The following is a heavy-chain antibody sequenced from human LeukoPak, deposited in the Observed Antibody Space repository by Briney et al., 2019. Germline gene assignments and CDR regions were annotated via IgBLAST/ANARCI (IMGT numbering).Heavy chain of an antibody. CDR1: GGSISSDSYC. V-gene: IGHV4-61*02. Sequence: PSQTLSLTCTVSGGSISSDSYCWSWIRPPAGQGLEWLGCIYTSGSTNYNPSLKSRVTISIDTSKNQFSLKLSSVTAADTAVYYCAIITLDFWSGYFDYWGQGTLVTVSS. D-gene: IGHD3-3*01. J-gene: IGHJ4*02. CDR2: IYTSGST. CDR3: AIITLDFWSGYFDY.